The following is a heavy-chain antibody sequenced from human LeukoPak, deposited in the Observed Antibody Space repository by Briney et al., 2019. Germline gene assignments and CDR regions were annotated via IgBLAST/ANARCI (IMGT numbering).Heavy chain of an antibody. V-gene: IGHV7-4-1*02. Sequence: ASVKVSCKASGYTFTNHAINWVRQAPRQGLEYMGWIDTNTGNPSYAQAFTGRIVFSLDTSVSTAYLEIRSLKAEDSAVYFCARRSMVQHMDVWGKGTTVTVSS. CDR1: GYTFTNHA. CDR3: ARRSMVQHMDV. J-gene: IGHJ6*03. CDR2: IDTNTGNP. D-gene: IGHD3-10*01.